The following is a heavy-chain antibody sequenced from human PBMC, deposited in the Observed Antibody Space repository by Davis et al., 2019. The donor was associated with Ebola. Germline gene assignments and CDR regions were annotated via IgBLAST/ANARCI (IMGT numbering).Heavy chain of an antibody. D-gene: IGHD3-10*01. J-gene: IGHJ4*02. V-gene: IGHV1-69*13. CDR1: GGTFSSYA. CDR2: LIPVFGIP. CDR3: ARERYRDGSDYFFEQSH. Sequence: SVKVSCKASGGTFSSYAISWVRQAPGPRLDWLVGLIPVFGIPKYAQKFQGRVTITADESTSTVYMELSSLRSEDTAVYYCARERYRDGSDYFFEQSHWGQGTLVTVSS.